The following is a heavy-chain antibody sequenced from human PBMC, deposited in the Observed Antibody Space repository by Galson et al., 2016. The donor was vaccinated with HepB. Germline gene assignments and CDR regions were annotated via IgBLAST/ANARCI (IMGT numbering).Heavy chain of an antibody. CDR1: GFTVSTYN. CDR3: ASPGGWFRN. V-gene: IGHV3-48*02. Sequence: SLRLSCAVSGFTVSTYNMHWVRQAPGKGPEWIAFTSSSSGVTFYADSVKGRFTISRDNTNNSLYLQMNSLRDEDTAVYYCASPGGWFRNWGQGTPVTVSS. J-gene: IGHJ4*02. D-gene: IGHD6-19*01. CDR2: TSSSSGVT.